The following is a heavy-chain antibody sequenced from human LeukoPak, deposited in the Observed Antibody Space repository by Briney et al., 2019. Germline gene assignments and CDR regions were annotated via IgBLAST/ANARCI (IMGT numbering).Heavy chain of an antibody. CDR3: AKGRELYGDYYFDY. V-gene: IGHV3-9*01. CDR1: GFTFDDYA. J-gene: IGHJ4*02. D-gene: IGHD4-17*01. CDR2: ISWNSGSI. Sequence: GGSLRLSCAASGFTFDDYAMHWVRQAPGKGLEWVSGISWNSGSIGYADSVKGRFTISRDNAKNSLYLQMNSLRAEDTALYYCAKGRELYGDYYFDYWGQGTLVTVS.